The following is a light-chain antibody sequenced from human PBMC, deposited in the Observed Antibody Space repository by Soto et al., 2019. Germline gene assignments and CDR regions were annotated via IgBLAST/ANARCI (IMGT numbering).Light chain of an antibody. CDR3: QQYNSWPPIT. CDR1: ESVSRN. CDR2: DAS. J-gene: IGKJ5*01. V-gene: IGKV3-15*01. Sequence: DIVLTQSPVTLSLSPGDRATLSCRASESVSRNLAWYQQKPGQAPRLLTYDASTRATGIPDRFSGGGSGTEITLTISSLQSEDFVVYYCQQYNSWPPITFGQGTRLEIK.